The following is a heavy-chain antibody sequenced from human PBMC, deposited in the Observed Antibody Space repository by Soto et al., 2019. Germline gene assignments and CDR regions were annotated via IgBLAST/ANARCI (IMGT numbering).Heavy chain of an antibody. Sequence: SETLSLPCTVSGGSLSSYYLSCIRQPPGKGLEWIGYIYYSGSTNYNPSLKSRVTISVDTSNNQFSLKLSSVTAADTAVYYCARRWGAAFDYWGQGTLVTVSS. CDR3: ARRWGAAFDY. D-gene: IGHD1-26*01. V-gene: IGHV4-59*08. CDR2: IYYSGST. J-gene: IGHJ4*02. CDR1: GGSLSSYY.